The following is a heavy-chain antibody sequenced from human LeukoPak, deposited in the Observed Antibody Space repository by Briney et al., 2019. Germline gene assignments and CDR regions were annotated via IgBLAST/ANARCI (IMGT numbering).Heavy chain of an antibody. D-gene: IGHD3-22*01. CDR1: GVSISSSSYY. CDR2: IYYSGST. V-gene: IGHV4-39*01. CDR3: ARRLPRDDDSGLDAFDI. Sequence: KPSETLSLTCTVSGVSISSSSYYWGWIRQPPGKGLEWIGSIYYSGSTYYNPSLKSRVTISVDTSKNQFSLKLSSVTAADTAVYYCARRLPRDDDSGLDAFDIWGQGTMVTVSS. J-gene: IGHJ3*02.